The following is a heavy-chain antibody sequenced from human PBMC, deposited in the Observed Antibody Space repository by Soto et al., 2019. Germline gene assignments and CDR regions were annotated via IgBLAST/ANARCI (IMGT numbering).Heavy chain of an antibody. Sequence: ASVKGSCKASGYTVTGYYMHWVRQAPGQGLEWMGWINPNSGGTNYAQKFQGRVTMTRDTSISTAYMELSRLRSDDTAVYYCARGDCSSTSCYTGEYYYYGMDVWGQGTTVTRLL. CDR3: ARGDCSSTSCYTGEYYYYGMDV. J-gene: IGHJ6*02. V-gene: IGHV1-2*02. CDR1: GYTVTGYY. D-gene: IGHD2-2*02. CDR2: INPNSGGT.